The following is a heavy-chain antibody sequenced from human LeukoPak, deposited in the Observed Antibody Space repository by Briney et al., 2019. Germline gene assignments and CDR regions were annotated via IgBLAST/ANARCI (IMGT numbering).Heavy chain of an antibody. D-gene: IGHD5-24*01. CDR2: IKQDGSKK. CDR3: TRVGYIDEGIDY. Sequence: GGSLRLSCAASGFTFSSSNMNWVRQAPGKGLEWVANIKQDGSKKSYVDSVKGRFTISRDNAKNSLYLQMNSLRAEDTAIYYCTRVGYIDEGIDYWGQGTLVTVSS. J-gene: IGHJ4*02. CDR1: GFTFSSSN. V-gene: IGHV3-7*04.